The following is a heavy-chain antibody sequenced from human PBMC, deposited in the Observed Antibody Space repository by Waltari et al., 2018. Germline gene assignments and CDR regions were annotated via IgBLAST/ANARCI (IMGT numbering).Heavy chain of an antibody. Sequence: QVQLLESGPGLVKPSETLSLTCTVSGGALDTYYWSWLRQPPGKGLEWIAYIFHTGSTNYNPSLKSRVTMSVDTSKNQFSLKLSSVTAADTAVYFCARVANSGYDDRGHFDFWGQGTLVTVSS. J-gene: IGHJ4*02. CDR2: IFHTGST. V-gene: IGHV4-59*01. CDR3: ARVANSGYDDRGHFDF. D-gene: IGHD5-12*01. CDR1: GGALDTYY.